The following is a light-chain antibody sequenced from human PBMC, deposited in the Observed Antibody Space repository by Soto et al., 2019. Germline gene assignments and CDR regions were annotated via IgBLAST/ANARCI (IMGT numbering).Light chain of an antibody. CDR3: QHYNSYSEA. CDR1: QTISSW. Sequence: DIQMTQSPSTLSGSVGDRVTITCRASQTISSWLAWYQQKPGKAPKLLIYKASTLESGAPSRFSGSGSGTEFTLTISSLQPDDFATYYCQHYNSYSEAFGQGTKVDIK. V-gene: IGKV1-5*03. CDR2: KAS. J-gene: IGKJ1*01.